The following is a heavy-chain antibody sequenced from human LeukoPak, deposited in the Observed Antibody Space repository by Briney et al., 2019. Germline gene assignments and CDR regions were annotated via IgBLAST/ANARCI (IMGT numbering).Heavy chain of an antibody. D-gene: IGHD3-22*01. CDR2: INPNSGGT. J-gene: IGHJ1*01. CDR3: ARYRNYYDSSGYYYVEYFQH. V-gene: IGHV1-2*02. Sequence: GASVNVSFKASGYTFTVYYMHWVRQAPGQGLEWMGWINPNSGGTNYAQKFQGRVTMTRDTSISTAYMELSGLRSDDTAVYYCARYRNYYDSSGYYYVEYFQHWGQGTLVTVSS. CDR1: GYTFTVYY.